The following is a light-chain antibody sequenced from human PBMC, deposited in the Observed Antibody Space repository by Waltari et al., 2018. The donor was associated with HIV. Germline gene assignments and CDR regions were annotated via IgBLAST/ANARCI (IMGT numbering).Light chain of an antibody. Sequence: TQSPATLSVSPGDRATLSCKTSQRISTNLAWYQQKPGQVPRLLIYGASTRATGIPDRFSGSTSGTDFTLTISSLQSEDSAVYYCQQYNNWPFTFGPGTRLEIK. CDR1: QRISTN. J-gene: IGKJ3*01. CDR3: QQYNNWPFT. V-gene: IGKV3-15*01. CDR2: GAS.